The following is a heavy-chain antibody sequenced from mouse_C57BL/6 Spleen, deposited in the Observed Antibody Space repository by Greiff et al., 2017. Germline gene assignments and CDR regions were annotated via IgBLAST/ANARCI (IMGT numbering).Heavy chain of an antibody. J-gene: IGHJ1*03. D-gene: IGHD1-1*02. CDR3: ARAHYGYFDV. Sequence: EVQRVESEGGLVQPGSSMKLSCTASGFTFSDYYMAWVRQVPEKGLEWVANINYDGSSTYYLDSLKSRFIISRDNAKNILYLQMSSLKSEDTATYYCARAHYGYFDVWGTGTTVTVSS. V-gene: IGHV5-16*01. CDR2: INYDGSST. CDR1: GFTFSDYY.